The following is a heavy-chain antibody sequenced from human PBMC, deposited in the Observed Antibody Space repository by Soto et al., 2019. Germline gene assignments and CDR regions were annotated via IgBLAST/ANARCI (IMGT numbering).Heavy chain of an antibody. CDR1: GFTFSSYW. D-gene: IGHD2-15*01. V-gene: IGHV3-74*01. Sequence: GGSPRLSCAASGFTFSSYWMHWVRQAPGKGLVWVSRINSDGSSTSYADSVKGRFTISRDNAKNTLYLQMNSLRAEDTAVYYCARGYCSGGSCNDYWGQGTLVTVS. J-gene: IGHJ4*02. CDR2: INSDGSST. CDR3: ARGYCSGGSCNDY.